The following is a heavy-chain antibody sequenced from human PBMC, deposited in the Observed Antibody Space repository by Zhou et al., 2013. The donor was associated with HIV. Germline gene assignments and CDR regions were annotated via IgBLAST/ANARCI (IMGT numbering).Heavy chain of an antibody. CDR1: GGTFSSYA. V-gene: IGHV1-69*05. D-gene: IGHD2-2*02. CDR3: ARDIVYCSSTSCYTENWFDP. CDR2: IIPIFGTA. Sequence: QVQLVQSGAEVKKPGSSVKVSCKASGGTFSSYAISWVRQAPGQGLEWMGGIIPIFGTANYAQKFQGRVTITTDESTSTAYMELSSLRSEDTAVYYCARDIVYCSSTSCYTENWFDPWGQGTLVTVSS. J-gene: IGHJ5*02.